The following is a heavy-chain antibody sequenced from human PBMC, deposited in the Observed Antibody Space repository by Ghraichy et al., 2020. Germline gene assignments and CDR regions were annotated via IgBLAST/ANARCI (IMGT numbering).Heavy chain of an antibody. J-gene: IGHJ4*02. CDR3: ARSKRYYFDY. V-gene: IGHV4-59*01. CDR2: IYYSGST. Sequence: GSLRLSCTVSGGSISSYYWSWIRQPPGKGLEWIGYIYYSGSTNYNPSLKSRVTISVDTSKNQFSLKLSSVTAADTAVYYCARSKRYYFDYWGQGTLVTVSS. CDR1: GGSISSYY. D-gene: IGHD4-11*01.